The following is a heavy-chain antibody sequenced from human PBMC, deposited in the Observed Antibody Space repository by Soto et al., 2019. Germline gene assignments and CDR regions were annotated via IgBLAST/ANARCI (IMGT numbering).Heavy chain of an antibody. J-gene: IGHJ4*02. CDR2: IDSGGST. V-gene: IGHV3-66*01. Sequence: GSLRLSCAASGFTVSSNYLSWVRQAPGKGLEWVSLIDSGGSTYYADSVKGRFTISRDNSKNTLYLQMNSLRAEDTAIYYCARDPGSSSWYSFDCWGQGT. CDR1: GFTVSSNY. CDR3: ARDPGSSSWYSFDC. D-gene: IGHD6-13*01.